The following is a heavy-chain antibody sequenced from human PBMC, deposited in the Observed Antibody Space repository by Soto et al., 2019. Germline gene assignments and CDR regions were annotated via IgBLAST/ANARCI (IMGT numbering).Heavy chain of an antibody. CDR3: ARGVQPGYSSGYLKYYFDY. CDR1: GGSFSGYS. V-gene: IGHV4-34*01. CDR2: INHSGST. Sequence: QVQLQQWGAGLLKLSETLSLTCAVYGGSFSGYSWSWIRQPPGNGLELIWEINHSGSTNYNPSLKSRVTISVDTCKNQLSLKLSSVTAADTAVYYCARGVQPGYSSGYLKYYFDYWGQGTLVTVSS. J-gene: IGHJ4*02. D-gene: IGHD6-19*01.